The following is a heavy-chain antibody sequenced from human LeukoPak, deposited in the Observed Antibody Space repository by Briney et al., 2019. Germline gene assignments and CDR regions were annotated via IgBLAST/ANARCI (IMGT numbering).Heavy chain of an antibody. CDR2: IYTSGST. CDR3: ARVVYDSTSGGFDY. D-gene: IGHD3-22*01. V-gene: IGHV4-61*02. CDR1: GGSISSGSYY. J-gene: IGHJ4*02. Sequence: PSETLSLTCTVSGGSISSGSYYWSWIRQPAGKGLEWIGRIYTSGSTNYNPSLKSRVTISLDTSKNQFSLKLSSVTAADTTVYYCARVVYDSTSGGFDYWGQGTLVTVSS.